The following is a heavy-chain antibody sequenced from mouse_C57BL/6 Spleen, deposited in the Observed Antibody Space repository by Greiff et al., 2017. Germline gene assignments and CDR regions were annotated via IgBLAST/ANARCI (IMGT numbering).Heavy chain of an antibody. J-gene: IGHJ1*03. V-gene: IGHV14-4*01. D-gene: IGHD1-1*01. CDR3: NSAYYYRSNYGYIDV. CDR2: ILPENGGT. CDR1: GFTINDDY. Sequence: EVKLQQSGAELMRPGASVKFSCTASGFTINDDYMHWVKQRPEHGLEWIGWILPENGGTDYASKFQGKATITADTSSNTAYMQLSSLTPENADVYYCNSAYYYRSNYGYIDVWGTGTTVTVSS.